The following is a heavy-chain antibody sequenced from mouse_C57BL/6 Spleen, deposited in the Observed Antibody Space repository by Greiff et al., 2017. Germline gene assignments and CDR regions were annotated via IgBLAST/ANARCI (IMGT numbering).Heavy chain of an antibody. CDR2: IWSGGST. J-gene: IGHJ3*01. Sequence: QVHVKQSGPGLVQPSQSLSITCTVSGFSLTSYGVHWVRQSPGKGLEWLGVIWSGGSTDYNAAFISRLSISKDNSKSQVFFKMNSLQADDTAIYYCASPLYDGYYVRFAYWGQGTLVTVSA. CDR1: GFSLTSYG. D-gene: IGHD2-3*01. V-gene: IGHV2-2*01. CDR3: ASPLYDGYYVRFAY.